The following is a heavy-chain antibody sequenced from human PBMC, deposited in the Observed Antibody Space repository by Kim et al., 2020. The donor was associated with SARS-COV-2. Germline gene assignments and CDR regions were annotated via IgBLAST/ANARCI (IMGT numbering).Heavy chain of an antibody. D-gene: IGHD5-18*01. V-gene: IGHV3-9*01. J-gene: IGHJ4*02. CDR3: AKDKPRGYSYGRGYFDY. Sequence: GGSLRLSCAASGFTFDDYAMHWIRQAPGKGLEWVSGISWNSGSICYADSVKGRFTISRDNAKNSLYLQMNSLRAEDTALYYCAKDKPRGYSYGRGYFDYWGEGRRVTLPS. CDR1: GFTFDDYA. CDR2: ISWNSGSI.